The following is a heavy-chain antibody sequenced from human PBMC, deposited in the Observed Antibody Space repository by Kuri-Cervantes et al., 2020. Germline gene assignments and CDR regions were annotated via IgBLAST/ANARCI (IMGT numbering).Heavy chain of an antibody. CDR3: AKGLRLLRRHMDV. Sequence: GESLKISCAASGFTFSDYYMSWIRQAPGKGLEFISYISISGGTIYYADSVKGRFTISRDNSKNTLYLQMNSLRAEDTAVYYCAKGLRLLRRHMDVWGQGTTVTVSS. J-gene: IGHJ6*02. V-gene: IGHV3-11*01. D-gene: IGHD5/OR15-5a*01. CDR2: ISISGGTI. CDR1: GFTFSDYY.